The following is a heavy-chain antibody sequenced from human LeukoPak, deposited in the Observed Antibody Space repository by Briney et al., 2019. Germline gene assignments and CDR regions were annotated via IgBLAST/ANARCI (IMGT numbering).Heavy chain of an antibody. Sequence: GGSLRLSCAASGFTFDAYAMHWVRQAPGKGLEWVSGISWNGGGMGYAVSVKGRFTISRDNAQNSLYLQMNSLRDEDTALYYCAKDITGGRSSPYFDSWGQGTLVTVSS. CDR3: AKDITGGRSSPYFDS. CDR2: ISWNGGGM. J-gene: IGHJ4*02. V-gene: IGHV3-9*01. D-gene: IGHD6-6*01. CDR1: GFTFDAYA.